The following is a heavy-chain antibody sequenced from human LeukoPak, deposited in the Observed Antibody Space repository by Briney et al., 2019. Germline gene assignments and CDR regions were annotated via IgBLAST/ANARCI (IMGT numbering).Heavy chain of an antibody. CDR3: ARDGGEYCSSTSRDPGY. V-gene: IGHV1-69*06. Sequence: ASVKVSCKASGGTFSSYAISWVRQAPGQGLEWMGRIIPIFGTANYAQKFQGRVTITADKSTSTAYMELSSLRSEDAAVHYCARDGGEYCSSTSRDPGYWGQGTLVTVSS. J-gene: IGHJ4*02. CDR1: GGTFSSYA. CDR2: IIPIFGTA. D-gene: IGHD2-2*01.